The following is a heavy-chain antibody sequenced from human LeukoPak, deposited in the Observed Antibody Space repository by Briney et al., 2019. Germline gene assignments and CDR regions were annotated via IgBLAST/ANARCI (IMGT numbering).Heavy chain of an antibody. CDR3: AVGLPYYDSSGYYYER. Sequence: ASVKVSCKASGYTFTSYDINWVRPATGQGLEWMGIINPSGGSTSYAQKFQGRVTMTRDTSTSTVYMELSSLRSEDTAVYYCAVGLPYYDSSGYYYERWGQGTLVTVSS. D-gene: IGHD3-22*01. J-gene: IGHJ4*02. V-gene: IGHV1-46*01. CDR1: GYTFTSYD. CDR2: INPSGGST.